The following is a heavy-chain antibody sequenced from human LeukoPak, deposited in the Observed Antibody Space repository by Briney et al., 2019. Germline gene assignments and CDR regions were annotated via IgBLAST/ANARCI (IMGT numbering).Heavy chain of an antibody. CDR1: GGSISSSSYY. J-gene: IGHJ4*02. V-gene: IGHV4-39*07. CDR2: IYYSGST. D-gene: IGHD5-24*01. CDR3: ERIMRQGGYNYGLGLHAY. Sequence: SETLSLTCTVSGGSISSSSYYWDWIRQPPGKGLEWIGSIYYSGSTYYNPSLKSRVIISVDTSKNQFSLKLSSVTAADTAVYYCERIMRQGGYNYGLGLHAYWGQGTLVTVSS.